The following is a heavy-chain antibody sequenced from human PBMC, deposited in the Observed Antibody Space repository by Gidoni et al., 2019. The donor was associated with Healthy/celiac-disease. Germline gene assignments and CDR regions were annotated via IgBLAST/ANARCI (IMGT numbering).Heavy chain of an antibody. CDR3: ASYDYGGKLFDY. J-gene: IGHJ4*02. V-gene: IGHV4-31*02. D-gene: IGHD4-17*01. Sequence: RVTISVDTSKNQFSLKLSSVTAADTAVYYCASYDYGGKLFDYWGQGTLVTVSS.